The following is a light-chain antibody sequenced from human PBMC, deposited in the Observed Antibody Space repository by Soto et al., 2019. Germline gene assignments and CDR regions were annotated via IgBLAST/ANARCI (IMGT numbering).Light chain of an antibody. V-gene: IGLV1-40*01. Sequence: QAVVTQPPSVSGAPGQRVTISCTGSSANIGAAYNVDWYQQLPGTAPKLLIYGNNNRPSGVPARFSGSKSGTSASLAIAGFQAEDEGDYYCQSYDSSLSGYVFGTGTKLTVL. CDR1: SANIGAAYN. J-gene: IGLJ1*01. CDR3: QSYDSSLSGYV. CDR2: GNN.